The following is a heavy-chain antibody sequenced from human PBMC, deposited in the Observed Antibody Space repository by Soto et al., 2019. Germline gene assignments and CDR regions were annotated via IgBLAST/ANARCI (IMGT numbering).Heavy chain of an antibody. J-gene: IGHJ4*02. CDR1: GFTFSSYE. CDR2: ISSSGSTI. CDR3: ARVDDHGDWHFDY. D-gene: IGHD4-17*01. Sequence: EVQLVESGGGLVQPGGSLRLSCAASGFTFSSYEMNWVRQAPGKGLEWVSYISSSGSTIYYADSVKGRFTISRDNAKNSLYLQMNSLRAEDTAVYYCARVDDHGDWHFDYWGQGTLVTVSS. V-gene: IGHV3-48*03.